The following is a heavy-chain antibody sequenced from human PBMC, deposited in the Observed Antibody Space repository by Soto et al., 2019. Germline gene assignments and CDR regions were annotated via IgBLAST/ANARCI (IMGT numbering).Heavy chain of an antibody. CDR2: ISGSTGTT. Sequence: GGSLRLSCEASGFMFNHYAMAWVRQTPGKGLEWVSGISGSTGTTYYADSVKGRFTISRDNSKNTVYLQMNSLRVEDSALYSCAKVIVLGASTLEYWGPGTRVTVSS. V-gene: IGHV3-23*01. CDR3: AKVIVLGASTLEY. J-gene: IGHJ4*02. CDR1: GFMFNHYA. D-gene: IGHD1-26*01.